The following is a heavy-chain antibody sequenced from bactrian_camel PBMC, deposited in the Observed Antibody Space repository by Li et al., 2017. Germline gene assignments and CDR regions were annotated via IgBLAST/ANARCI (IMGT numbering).Heavy chain of an antibody. CDR2: IHRGGGTT. J-gene: IGHJ4*01. V-gene: IGHV3S1*01. CDR1: GYNVNSDC. D-gene: IGHD5*01. Sequence: HVQLVESGGGSVQAGGSLTLSCRYSGYNVNSDCLAWFRQVPGKGLEWVSGIHRGGGTTDYAPSLKGRFTISRDNAKNTLYLQMNSLKTEDTAVYYCAIGLFADFGLGLGTQVTV.